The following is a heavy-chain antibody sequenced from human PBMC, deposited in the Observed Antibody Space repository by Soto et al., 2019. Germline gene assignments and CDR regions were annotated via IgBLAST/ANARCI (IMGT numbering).Heavy chain of an antibody. J-gene: IGHJ3*02. CDR3: AKGLGYYDSSGSPDAFDI. CDR2: IGGSGGST. Sequence: PGGSLSLSCAASGFTFSSYAMSWVRQAPGKGLEWVSAIGGSGGSTYYADSVKGRFTISRDNSKNTLYLQMNSLRAEDTAVYYCAKGLGYYDSSGSPDAFDIWGQGTMVTVSS. D-gene: IGHD3-22*01. V-gene: IGHV3-23*01. CDR1: GFTFSSYA.